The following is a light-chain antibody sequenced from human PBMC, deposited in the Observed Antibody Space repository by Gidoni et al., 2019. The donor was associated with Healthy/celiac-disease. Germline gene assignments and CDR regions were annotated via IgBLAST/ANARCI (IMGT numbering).Light chain of an antibody. J-gene: IGKJ2*01. CDR2: GAS. V-gene: IGKV3-20*01. CDR1: QSVSSSY. CDR3: QQYGSSPNT. Sequence: EIVLTQSPGTLSLSPGERATLPFRASQSVSSSYLAWYQQKPGQAPRLLIYGASSRATGIPDRFSGSGSGTDFTLTISRLEPEDFAVYYCQQYGSSPNTFGQGTRLEIK.